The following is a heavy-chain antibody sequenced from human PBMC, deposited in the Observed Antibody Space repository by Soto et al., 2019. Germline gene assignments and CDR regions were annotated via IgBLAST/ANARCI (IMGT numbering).Heavy chain of an antibody. V-gene: IGHV1-46*03. D-gene: IGHD4-17*01. Sequence: GASVKVSCRASGYTFTSYYMHWVRQAPGQGLEWMGIINPSGGSTSYAQKFQGRVTMTRDTSTSTVYMELSSLRSEDTAVYYCARMTTVTTALDYWGQGTLVTVSS. CDR2: INPSGGST. CDR1: GYTFTSYY. J-gene: IGHJ4*02. CDR3: ARMTTVTTALDY.